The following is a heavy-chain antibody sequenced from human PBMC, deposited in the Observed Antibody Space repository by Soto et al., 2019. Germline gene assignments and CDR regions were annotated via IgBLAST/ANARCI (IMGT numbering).Heavy chain of an antibody. CDR3: ASGKSQMTQDRMGFYYYMEV. Sequence: QVPLVQSGAEVKKPGSSVKISCTASGVTFNNYTFTWVRRAPGQGLEWMGRVIPLLDASNYADKFQDRVTITADRATSTAYMELSGLKSEDSAIYYCASGKSQMTQDRMGFYYYMEVWGKGTTVTVSS. J-gene: IGHJ6*03. V-gene: IGHV1-69*08. CDR2: VIPLLDAS. CDR1: GVTFNNYT. D-gene: IGHD2-15*01.